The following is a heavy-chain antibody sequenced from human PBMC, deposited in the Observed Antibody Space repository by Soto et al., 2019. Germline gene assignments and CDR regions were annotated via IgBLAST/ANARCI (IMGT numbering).Heavy chain of an antibody. D-gene: IGHD6-13*01. CDR3: ARAKGAAAADYYYYMDV. CDR2: INHSGST. Sequence: PSETLSLTCAVYGGSFSGYYWSWIRQPPGKGLEWIGEINHSGSTNYNPSLKSRVTISVDTSKNQFSLKLSSVTAADTAVYYCARAKGAAAADYYYYMDVWGKGTTVTVSS. V-gene: IGHV4-34*01. CDR1: GGSFSGYY. J-gene: IGHJ6*03.